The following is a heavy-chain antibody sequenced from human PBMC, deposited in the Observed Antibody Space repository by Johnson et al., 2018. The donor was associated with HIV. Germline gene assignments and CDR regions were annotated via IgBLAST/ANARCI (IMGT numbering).Heavy chain of an antibody. J-gene: IGHJ3*02. D-gene: IGHD2-8*01. CDR1: GFTFSSYW. CDR2: ISYDGSNK. Sequence: QMQLVESGGGVVQPGGSLRLSCAASGFTFSSYWMSWVRQAPGKGLEWVAVISYDGSNKYYADSVKGRFTISRDNSKNTLYLQMNSLRAEDTAVYYCARDNIVLMVGGAFDIWGQGTMVTVSS. CDR3: ARDNIVLMVGGAFDI. V-gene: IGHV3-30-3*01.